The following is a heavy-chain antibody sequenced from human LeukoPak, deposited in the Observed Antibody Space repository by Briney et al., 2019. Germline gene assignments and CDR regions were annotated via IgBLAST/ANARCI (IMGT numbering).Heavy chain of an antibody. Sequence: GGSLRLSCAASGFTHSSYGMNWVRQAPGKGLEWVSYISSSGSTIYYADSVKDRFTISRDNAKNSLYLQMNSLRAEDTAVYYCAELGITMIGGVWGKGTTVTISS. J-gene: IGHJ6*04. V-gene: IGHV3-48*04. CDR3: AELGITMIGGV. CDR2: ISSSGSTI. CDR1: GFTHSSYG. D-gene: IGHD3-10*02.